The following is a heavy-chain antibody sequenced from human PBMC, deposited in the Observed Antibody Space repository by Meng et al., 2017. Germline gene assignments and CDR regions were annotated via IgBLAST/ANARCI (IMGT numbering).Heavy chain of an antibody. Sequence: GESLKISCAASGFTFSSYEMNWVRQAPGKGLEWVSYISSSGSTIYYADSVKGRFTISRDNAKNSLYLQMNSLRAEDTAVYYCARMRSMAVAGTHYYYYGMDVWGQGTTVTVSS. J-gene: IGHJ6*02. CDR3: ARMRSMAVAGTHYYYYGMDV. V-gene: IGHV3-48*03. CDR1: GFTFSSYE. CDR2: ISSSGSTI. D-gene: IGHD6-19*01.